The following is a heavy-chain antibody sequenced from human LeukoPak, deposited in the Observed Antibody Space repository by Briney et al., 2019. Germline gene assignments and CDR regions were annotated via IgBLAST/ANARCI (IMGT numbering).Heavy chain of an antibody. CDR3: ARGFYSLDY. J-gene: IGHJ4*02. D-gene: IGHD2-15*01. CDR2: IKTDGSNA. CDR1: GFTFSSYW. Sequence: GGSLRLSCAASGFTFSSYWMHWVRQAPRKGLVWVSRIKTDGSNATYADSVKGRFTISRDNAKNTLYLQMNSLRAEDAAIYYCARGFYSLDYWGQGTLVTVSS. V-gene: IGHV3-74*01.